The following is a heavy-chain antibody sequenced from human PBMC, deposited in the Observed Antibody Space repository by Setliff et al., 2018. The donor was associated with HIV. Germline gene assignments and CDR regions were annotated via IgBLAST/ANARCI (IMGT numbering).Heavy chain of an antibody. D-gene: IGHD3-22*01. V-gene: IGHV4-30-4*08. CDR3: HAYYYDSSGYFYFDY. Sequence: SETLRLSCAASGFSFGDYYMSWIRQPPGKGLEWIGYIYYSGSTYYNPSLKSRVTISVDTSKNQFSLKLSSVTAADTAVYYCHAYYYDSSGYFYFDYWGQGTLVTVSS. CDR2: IYYSGST. CDR1: GFSFGDYY. J-gene: IGHJ4*02.